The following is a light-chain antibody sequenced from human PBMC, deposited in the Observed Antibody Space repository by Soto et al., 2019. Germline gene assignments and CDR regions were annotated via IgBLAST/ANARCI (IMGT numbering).Light chain of an antibody. Sequence: EIVLTQSPGTLSLSPGERATLSCRASQSVSSSYLAWYQQKPGQAPRLLIYGASSRATGIPDRFSGSGSGTDFTLTISSLQPDDFATYYCQQYNSYPVTFGGGTKVEI. CDR3: QQYNSYPVT. J-gene: IGKJ4*01. CDR1: QSVSSSY. CDR2: GAS. V-gene: IGKV3-20*01.